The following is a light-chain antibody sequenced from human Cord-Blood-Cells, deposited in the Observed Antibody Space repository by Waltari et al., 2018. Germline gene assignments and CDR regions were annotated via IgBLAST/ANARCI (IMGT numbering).Light chain of an antibody. CDR3: QQYGSSFT. J-gene: IGKJ3*01. CDR2: GSS. V-gene: IGKV3-20*01. Sequence: ELVLTQSPGTLSMSPGERATLSCRASQSVSSSYLACYQQKPGQAPRLLIYGSSSRATGIPNRCSGSGSGTDFTLTISRLDTEDFAVYYCQQYGSSFTFGPGTKVDIK. CDR1: QSVSSSY.